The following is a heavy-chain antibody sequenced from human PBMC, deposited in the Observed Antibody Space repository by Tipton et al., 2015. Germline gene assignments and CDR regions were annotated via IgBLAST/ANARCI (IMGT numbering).Heavy chain of an antibody. CDR1: SDSISKYY. D-gene: IGHD4-23*01. J-gene: IGHJ4*02. Sequence: TLSLTCSVSSDSISKYYWSWIRQPPGKELEWIGYIQYSESTNYNPSLKSRVTISVDTSKTQFSLEMRSVTATDTAVYYCARARGRHGGLFDSWGQGTLVTVSS. V-gene: IGHV4-59*07. CDR3: ARARGRHGGLFDS. CDR2: IQYSEST.